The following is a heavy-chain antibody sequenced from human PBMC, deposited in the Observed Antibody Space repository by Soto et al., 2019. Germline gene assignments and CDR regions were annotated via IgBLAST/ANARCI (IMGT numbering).Heavy chain of an antibody. CDR1: GFTFSSYA. D-gene: IGHD3-10*02. V-gene: IGHV3-23*01. CDR2: ISNSGGST. Sequence: EVQLLESGGGLVQPGGSLRLSCAASGFTFSSYAMSWVRQAPGKGLEWVSSISNSGGSTYYADSVKGRFTISRDNSKKTLYLQMNRLRPEDTALYYCAKDFGGDLFGLGDSWGQGTLVTVSS. J-gene: IGHJ4*02. CDR3: AKDFGGDLFGLGDS.